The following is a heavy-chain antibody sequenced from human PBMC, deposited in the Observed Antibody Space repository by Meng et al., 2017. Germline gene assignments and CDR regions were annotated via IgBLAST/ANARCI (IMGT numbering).Heavy chain of an antibody. J-gene: IGHJ5*02. CDR1: GGTFSGYA. D-gene: IGHD6-19*01. Sequence: QVELVRSGAEVKKPGSSVKVSCKASGGTFSGYAISWVRQAPGQGLEWMGGIIPIFGTANYAQKFQGRVTITADESTSTAYMELSSLRSEDTAVYYCARDESYIAVAGPNGFDPWGQGTLVTVSS. CDR3: ARDESYIAVAGPNGFDP. CDR2: IIPIFGTA. V-gene: IGHV1-69*01.